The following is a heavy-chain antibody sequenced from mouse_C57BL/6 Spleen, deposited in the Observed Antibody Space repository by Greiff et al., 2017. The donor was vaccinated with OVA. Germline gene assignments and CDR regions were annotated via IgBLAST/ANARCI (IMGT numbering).Heavy chain of an antibody. CDR3: ARSQASFFDY. CDR1: GYTFTSYW. Sequence: QVQLQQSGAELAKPGASVKLSCKASGYTFTSYWLHWVKQRPGQGLEWIGNINPSSGYTKYNQKFKDKATLTADKSSSTAYVQLSSLTYEDSAVYYCARSQASFFDYWGQGTTLTVSS. D-gene: IGHD3-2*02. J-gene: IGHJ2*01. CDR2: INPSSGYT. V-gene: IGHV1-7*01.